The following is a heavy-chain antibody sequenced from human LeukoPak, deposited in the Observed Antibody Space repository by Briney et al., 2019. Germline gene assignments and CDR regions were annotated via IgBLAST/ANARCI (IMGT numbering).Heavy chain of an antibody. CDR3: ARTREQWQVLDY. Sequence: GGSLRLSCAASGFPFSSYGIHWVRQAPGKGLEWVAVISHEGSHQNYADSVKGRFTISRDNSKNMVFLQMNSLSAEDTAVYYCARTREQWQVLDYWGQGTLVTVSS. J-gene: IGHJ4*02. V-gene: IGHV3-30*03. CDR1: GFPFSSYG. D-gene: IGHD6-19*01. CDR2: ISHEGSHQ.